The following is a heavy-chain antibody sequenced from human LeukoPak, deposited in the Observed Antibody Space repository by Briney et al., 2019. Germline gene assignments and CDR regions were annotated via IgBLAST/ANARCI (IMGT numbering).Heavy chain of an antibody. J-gene: IGHJ4*02. CDR1: GFTFSSYG. V-gene: IGHV3-33*01. CDR2: IWYDGSKK. D-gene: IGHD5-12*01. CDR3: ARDFLRGYDGVDY. Sequence: GGSLRLSCAASGFTFSSYGMHWVRQAPGKGLEWVAVIWYDGSKKYYADSVKGRFTISRDNSKNTLYLQMNSLRAEDTAVYYCARDFLRGYDGVDYWGQGTLVTASS.